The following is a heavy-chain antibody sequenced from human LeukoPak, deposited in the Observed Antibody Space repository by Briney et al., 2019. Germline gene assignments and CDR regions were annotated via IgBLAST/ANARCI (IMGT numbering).Heavy chain of an antibody. CDR2: INHSGST. D-gene: IGHD1-26*01. J-gene: IGHJ4*02. V-gene: IGHV4-34*01. Sequence: PSETLSLTCAVYGGSFSGYYWNWIRQPPGEGLEWIGEINHSGSTNYNPSLKSRVTISVDTSKNQFSLKLSSVTAADTAVYYCARVIVGATGYYFDYWGQGTLVTVSS. CDR3: ARVIVGATGYYFDY. CDR1: GGSFSGYY.